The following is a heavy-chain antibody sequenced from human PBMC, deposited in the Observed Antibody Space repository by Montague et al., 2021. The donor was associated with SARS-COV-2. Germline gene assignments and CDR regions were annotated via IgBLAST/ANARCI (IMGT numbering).Heavy chain of an antibody. V-gene: IGHV4-59*01. CDR2: IYYSGST. CDR1: GGSISSYY. J-gene: IGHJ4*02. D-gene: IGHD6-13*01. CDR3: ARVVAAAGTPVFDY. Sequence: SETLSLTCTVSGGSISSYYWSWIRQPPGKGLEWIGYIYYSGSTNXNPSLKSRVTISVDTSKNQFSLKLSSVTAADTAVYYCARVVAAAGTPVFDYWGQGTLVTVSS.